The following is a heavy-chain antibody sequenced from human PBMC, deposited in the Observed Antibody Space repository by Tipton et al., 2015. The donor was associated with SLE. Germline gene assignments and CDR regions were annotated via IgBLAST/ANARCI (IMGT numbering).Heavy chain of an antibody. J-gene: IGHJ4*02. CDR3: ARGPPGPFGLWFGLSFDY. Sequence: TLSLTCTVSGASISSYYWSWIRQPPGKGLEWIGSIYHSGSTYYNPSLKSRVTISVDTSKNQFSLKLSSVTAADTAVYYCARGPPGPFGLWFGLSFDYWGQGTLVTVSS. CDR2: IYHSGST. V-gene: IGHV4-38-2*02. CDR1: GASISSYY. D-gene: IGHD3-10*01.